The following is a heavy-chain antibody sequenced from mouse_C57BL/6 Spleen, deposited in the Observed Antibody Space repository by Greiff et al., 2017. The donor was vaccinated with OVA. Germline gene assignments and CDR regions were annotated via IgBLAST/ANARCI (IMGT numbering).Heavy chain of an antibody. CDR3: AREIWAMDY. V-gene: IGHV1-26*01. CDR2: INPNNGGT. J-gene: IGHJ4*01. CDR1: GYTFTDYY. Sequence: EVQLQQSGPELVKPGASVKISCKASGYTFTDYYMNWVKQSHGKSLEWIGDINPNNGGTSYNQKFKGKATLTVDKSSSTAYMELRSLTSEDSAVYYCAREIWAMDYWGQGTSVTVSS.